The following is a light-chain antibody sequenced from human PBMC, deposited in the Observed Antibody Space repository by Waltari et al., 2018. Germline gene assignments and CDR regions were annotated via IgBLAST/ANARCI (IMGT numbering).Light chain of an antibody. CDR1: STDGGGFNY. V-gene: IGLV2-14*01. CDR3: AAWDDSLRGWV. Sequence: QSALTQPASVSGSPGQSIALSCTGSSTDGGGFNYCPGYPQHPGQAPKLMIYDVINRPSGVPDRFSGSKSGTSASLAIIGVRSEDEADYYCAAWDDSLRGWVFGGGTKVTVL. CDR2: DVI. J-gene: IGLJ3*02.